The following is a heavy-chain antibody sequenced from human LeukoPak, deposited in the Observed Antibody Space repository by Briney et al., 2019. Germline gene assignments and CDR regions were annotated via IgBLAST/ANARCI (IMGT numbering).Heavy chain of an antibody. D-gene: IGHD3-10*01. J-gene: IGHJ4*02. CDR1: GGPISSYY. Sequence: SETLSLTCSVSGGPISSYYWSWIRQPPRKGLEWIGYIYYSGSTNYNPSLKSRVTISVDTSKNQFSLKLSSVTAADTAVYYCARGWPHGSGSTDGDYWGQGTLVTVSS. CDR2: IYYSGST. CDR3: ARGWPHGSGSTDGDY. V-gene: IGHV4-59*01.